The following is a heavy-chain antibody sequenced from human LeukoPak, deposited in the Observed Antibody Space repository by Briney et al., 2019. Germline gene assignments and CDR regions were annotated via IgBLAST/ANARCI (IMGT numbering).Heavy chain of an antibody. D-gene: IGHD6-13*01. CDR2: ISGSGEST. J-gene: IGHJ4*02. V-gene: IGHV3-23*01. CDR3: AKDYSSSSLHFDY. Sequence: PGGSLRLSCAASGFTFSSYAMSWVRQAPGKGLEWVSSISGSGESTYYVDSVKGRFTISKDNSKNTLYLQMNSLRVEDTAVYYCAKDYSSSSLHFDYWGQGTLVTVSS. CDR1: GFTFSSYA.